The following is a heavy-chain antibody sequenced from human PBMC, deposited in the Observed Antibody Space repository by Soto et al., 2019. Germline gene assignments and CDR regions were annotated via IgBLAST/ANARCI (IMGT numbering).Heavy chain of an antibody. V-gene: IGHV3-33*01. CDR1: GFSFSSYG. Sequence: GGSLRLSCAASGFSFSSYGMQWVRQAPGKGLEWVAVIWYDGSNKYYADSVKGRFTISRDNSKNTLYLQMNSLRAEDTAVYYYARDAILTRAGYYYGRDVWCQGTTVTVSS. CDR3: ARDAILTRAGYYYGRDV. D-gene: IGHD2-2*02. J-gene: IGHJ6*02. CDR2: IWYDGSNK.